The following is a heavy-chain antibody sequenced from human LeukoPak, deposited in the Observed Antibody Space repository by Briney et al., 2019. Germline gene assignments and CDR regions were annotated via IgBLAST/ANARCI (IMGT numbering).Heavy chain of an antibody. CDR1: GGSVGSFSIYY. V-gene: IGHV4-4*07. J-gene: IGHJ4*02. CDR3: AMYNYDTSGFDY. CDR2: IYTGGST. D-gene: IGHD3-22*01. Sequence: AETLSLTCSVSGGSVGSFSIYYWSWVRQPAGKGLEWIVRIYTGGSTSTRYNPSLKSRVSISVDKSKNHFSLTLRSVTAADTAVYYCAMYNYDTSGFDYWGQGTRVTVSS.